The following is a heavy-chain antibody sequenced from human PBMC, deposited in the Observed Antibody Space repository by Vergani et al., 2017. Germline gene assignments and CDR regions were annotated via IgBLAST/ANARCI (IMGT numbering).Heavy chain of an antibody. D-gene: IGHD2-21*01. V-gene: IGHV5-51*01. J-gene: IGHJ4*02. CDR3: TRHVPCGDGACLHFDH. Sequence: VQLVQSGAEVKKPGESLKISCKGSGYSFTSYWIGWVRQMSGKGLQWMGNINPIDSKIAYSPSFQGQAIMSLDKSITTAYLQWRSLKASDTAIYYCTRHVPCGDGACLHFDHWGQGTQVTVSS. CDR1: GYSFTSYW. CDR2: INPIDSKI.